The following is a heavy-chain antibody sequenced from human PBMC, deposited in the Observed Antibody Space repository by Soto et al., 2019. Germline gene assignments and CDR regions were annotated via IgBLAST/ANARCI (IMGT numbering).Heavy chain of an antibody. CDR2: IIPIFGTA. CDR3: ARDLRTIVVPAANNWFDP. V-gene: IGHV1-69*13. J-gene: IGHJ5*02. CDR1: WSTLSNYS. Sequence: ASVKVSCQASWSTLSNYSISWGGQAPGQRPEWMGGIIPIFGTANYAQKFQGRVTITADESTSTAYMELSSLRSEDTAVYYCARDLRTIVVPAANNWFDPWGQGTLVTVSS. D-gene: IGHD2-2*01.